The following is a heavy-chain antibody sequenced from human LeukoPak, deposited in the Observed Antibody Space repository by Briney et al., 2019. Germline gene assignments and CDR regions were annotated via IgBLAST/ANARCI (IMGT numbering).Heavy chain of an antibody. CDR3: ARLAPYDYVWGSYSYYYYYMDV. CDR2: INHSGST. D-gene: IGHD3-16*01. V-gene: IGHV4-34*01. J-gene: IGHJ6*03. Sequence: PSETLSLTCAVYGGSIRGYYWSWIRQPPGKGLEWIGEINHSGSTNYNPSLKSRVTISVDTSKNQFSLKLSSVTAADTAVYYCARLAPYDYVWGSYSYYYYYMDVWGKGTTVTISS. CDR1: GGSIRGYY.